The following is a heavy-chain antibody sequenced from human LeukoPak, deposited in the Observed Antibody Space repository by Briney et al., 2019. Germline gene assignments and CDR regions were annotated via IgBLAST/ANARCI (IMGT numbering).Heavy chain of an antibody. CDR2: INPNSGKT. CDR3: AKSGMAVATPRNEFYYGMDV. D-gene: IGHD6-19*01. CDR1: GYGFTAYI. Sequence: AASVKVSCKASGYGFTAYIMHWVRQTPRQRFEWMGWINPNSGKTKYSQKFQGKVTNTRDTDASTVYMDLASVGSEDTAVYYCAKSGMAVATPRNEFYYGMDVWGQGTTVTVSS. V-gene: IGHV1-3*01. J-gene: IGHJ6*02.